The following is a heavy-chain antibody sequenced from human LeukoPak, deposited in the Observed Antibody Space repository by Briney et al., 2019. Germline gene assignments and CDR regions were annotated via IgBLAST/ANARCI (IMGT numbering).Heavy chain of an antibody. CDR3: SRRGDYDFDY. D-gene: IGHD4-17*01. CDR1: GFIFSDST. J-gene: IGHJ4*02. CDR2: IRTNTHNYAT. V-gene: IGHV3-73*01. Sequence: PGGSLRLSCAASGFIFSDSTIHWVRRASGKGLEWLGRIRTNTHNYATAYAASLKGRFTIFRDDSHNMAYLQLNSLKTEDTALYYCSRRGDYDFDYWGQGTLVTVSS.